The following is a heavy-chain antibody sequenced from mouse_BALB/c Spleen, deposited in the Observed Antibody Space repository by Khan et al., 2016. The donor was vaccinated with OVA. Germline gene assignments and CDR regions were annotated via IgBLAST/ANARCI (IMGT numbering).Heavy chain of an antibody. J-gene: IGHJ3*01. CDR1: GYTFTSYT. V-gene: IGHV1-4*01. Sequence: VQLVESGAELARPGASVKMSCKASGYTFTSYTMHWVKQRPGQGLEWIGYINPSSSYPNYNQKFKDKATLTEDKSSSTAYMQLSSLTSEDSAVYYCTRGGAYYRSDGWFAYWGQGTLVTVSA. CDR2: INPSSSYP. D-gene: IGHD2-14*01. CDR3: TRGGAYYRSDGWFAY.